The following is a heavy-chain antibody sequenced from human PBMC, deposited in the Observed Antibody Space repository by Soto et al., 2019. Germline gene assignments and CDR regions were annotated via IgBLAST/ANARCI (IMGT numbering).Heavy chain of an antibody. CDR3: AKDFGDPYAFDI. CDR2: MNQDGSKN. V-gene: IGHV3-7*03. CDR1: GFTFSSYW. Sequence: TGGSLRLSCAASGFTFSSYWMSWVRQAPGKGLEWVANMNQDGSKNDYVDSVKGRFTISRDNSKTTLYLEMNSLRAEDTAVYYCAKDFGDPYAFDIWGQGAMVTVSS. D-gene: IGHD2-21*01. J-gene: IGHJ3*02.